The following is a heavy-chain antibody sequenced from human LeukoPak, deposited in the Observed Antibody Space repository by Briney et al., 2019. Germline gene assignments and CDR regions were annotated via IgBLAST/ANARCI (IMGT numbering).Heavy chain of an antibody. CDR2: IYTSGST. D-gene: IGHD6-13*01. J-gene: IGHJ5*02. Sequence: ASETLSLTCTVSGGSISSYYWSWIRQPAGKGLEWIGRIYTSGSTNYNPSLKSRVTMSLDTSKNQFSLKLSSVTAADTAVYYCARDLDGINWYGIPPGWFDPWGQGTLVTVSS. V-gene: IGHV4-4*07. CDR1: GGSISSYY. CDR3: ARDLDGINWYGIPPGWFDP.